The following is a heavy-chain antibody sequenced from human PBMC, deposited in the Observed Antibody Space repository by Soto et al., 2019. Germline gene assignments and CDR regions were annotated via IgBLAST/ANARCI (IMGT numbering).Heavy chain of an antibody. CDR1: GGTFSSYA. Sequence: SVKVSCKASGGTFSSYAISWVRQAPGQGLEWMGGIIPIFGTANYAQKFQSRVTITADESTSTAYMELSSLRSEDTAVYYCARDVIAAAGFDNWFDPWGQGTLVTVSS. CDR2: IIPIFGTA. J-gene: IGHJ5*02. V-gene: IGHV1-69*13. CDR3: ARDVIAAAGFDNWFDP. D-gene: IGHD6-13*01.